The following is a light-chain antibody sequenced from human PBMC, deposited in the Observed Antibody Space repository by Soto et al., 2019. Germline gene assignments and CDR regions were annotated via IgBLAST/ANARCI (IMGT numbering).Light chain of an antibody. CDR3: KQYNSYSWT. J-gene: IGKJ1*01. Sequence: DIQMTQSPSPLSASVGDRVTITCRARQSISSWLAWYQQKPGKAPKLLIYKASSLESGVPSRYSGSGSGTEFTLTISSLQPDDFATYYCKQYNSYSWTFGQGTKVEIK. CDR1: QSISSW. CDR2: KAS. V-gene: IGKV1-5*03.